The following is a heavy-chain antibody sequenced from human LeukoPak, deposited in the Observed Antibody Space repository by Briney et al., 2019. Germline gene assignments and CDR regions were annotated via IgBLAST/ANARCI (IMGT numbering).Heavy chain of an antibody. CDR2: INPNSGGT. J-gene: IGHJ4*02. CDR3: ARALWRISVATIDY. CDR1: GYTFTGYY. D-gene: IGHD5-24*01. V-gene: IGHV1-2*02. Sequence: ASVKVSCKASGYTFTGYYMHWVRQAPGQGLEWMGWINPNSGGTNYAQKFQGRVTMTRDTSISTAYMELSSLRSEDTAVYYCARALWRISVATIDYWGQGTLVTVSS.